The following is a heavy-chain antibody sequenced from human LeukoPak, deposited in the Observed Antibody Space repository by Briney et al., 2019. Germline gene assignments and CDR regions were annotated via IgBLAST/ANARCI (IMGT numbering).Heavy chain of an antibody. J-gene: IGHJ5*01. CDR2: INHSGST. V-gene: IGHV4-34*01. CDR1: GGSFSGYY. Sequence: SETLSLTCAVYGGSFSGYYWSWIRQSPGKGLEWIGEINHSGSTNYNPSLKSRFIISVDTSKNQFSLRLNSVTAADTAVYYCARLGSTWYFPDSWGQGTLVTVSS. CDR3: ARLGSTWYFPDS. D-gene: IGHD2-2*01.